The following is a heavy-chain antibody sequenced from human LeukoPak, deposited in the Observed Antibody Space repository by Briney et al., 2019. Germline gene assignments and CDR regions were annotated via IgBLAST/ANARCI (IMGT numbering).Heavy chain of an antibody. J-gene: IGHJ4*01. CDR2: TYYRSQWYN. D-gene: IGHD4-17*01. CDR3: ARIKYGDFPVDY. Sequence: SQTLSLTCAISGDSVSSNSAAWNWIRQSPSRGLEWLGRTYYRSQWYNDYAVSVKSRININPDTSKNQFSLKLSSVTAADTAVYYCARIKYGDFPVDYWGQGTLVTVSS. CDR1: GDSVSSNSAA. V-gene: IGHV6-1*01.